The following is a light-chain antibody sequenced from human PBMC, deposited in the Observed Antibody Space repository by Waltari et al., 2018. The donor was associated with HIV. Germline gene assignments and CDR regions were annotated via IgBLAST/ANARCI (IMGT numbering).Light chain of an antibody. V-gene: IGLV2-14*01. CDR2: EVR. J-gene: IGLJ2*01. CDR3: SSYTSSSTLV. Sequence: QSALTQPASVSGSPGQSITISCTGTSSDVGGYNFVSWFQHHPGKAPKVMIYEVRNRPSGVSNRFSCSKSGNTAALTISGHQAEDEADYYCSSYTSSSTLVFGGGTKLTVL. CDR1: SSDVGGYNF.